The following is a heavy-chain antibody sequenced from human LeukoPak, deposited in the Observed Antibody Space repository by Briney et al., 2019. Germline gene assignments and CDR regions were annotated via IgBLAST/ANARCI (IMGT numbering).Heavy chain of an antibody. Sequence: GGPLRLSCAASGFTFSSYSMNWVRQAPGKGLEWVSHITASGTAMFYADSVKGRFTISRDNAKNSLYLQMNSLRDEDTAVYYCVSSGSYRFDYWGQGTLVTVSS. D-gene: IGHD1-26*01. CDR1: GFTFSSYS. CDR2: ITASGTAM. V-gene: IGHV3-48*02. J-gene: IGHJ4*02. CDR3: VSSGSYRFDY.